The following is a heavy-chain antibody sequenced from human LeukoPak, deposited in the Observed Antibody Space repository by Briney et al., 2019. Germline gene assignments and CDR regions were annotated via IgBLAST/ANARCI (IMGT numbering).Heavy chain of an antibody. Sequence: GGSLRLSSAASGFTFSSYEMNWVRQAPGKGLEWVSYISSSGSTIYYADSVKGRFTISRDNAKNSLYLQMNSLRAEDTAVYYCARGVTAPHGYWGQGTLVTVSS. V-gene: IGHV3-48*03. CDR2: ISSSGSTI. CDR3: ARGVTAPHGY. D-gene: IGHD2-21*02. J-gene: IGHJ4*02. CDR1: GFTFSSYE.